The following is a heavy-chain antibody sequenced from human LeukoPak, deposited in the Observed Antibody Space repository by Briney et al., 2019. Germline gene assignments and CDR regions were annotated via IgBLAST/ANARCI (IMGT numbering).Heavy chain of an antibody. CDR3: ACTSCWNTVTDETQVLSDI. Sequence: PSETLSLTCTVSGYSISSGYYWGWIRQPPGKGLEWIGSIYHSGSTYYNPSLKSRVTISVDTSKNQFSLKLSSVTAADTAVYYCACTSCWNTVTDETQVLSDIWGQGTMVTVSS. J-gene: IGHJ3*02. D-gene: IGHD2-2*01. CDR2: IYHSGST. V-gene: IGHV4-38-2*02. CDR1: GYSISSGYY.